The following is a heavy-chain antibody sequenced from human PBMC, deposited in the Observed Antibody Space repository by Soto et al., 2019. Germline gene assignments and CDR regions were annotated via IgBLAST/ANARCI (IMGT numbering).Heavy chain of an antibody. J-gene: IGHJ4*02. V-gene: IGHV4-4*07. CDR2: SYTSGST. CDR1: GGSISSYY. D-gene: IGHD3-10*01. CDR3: ARLAYGSGYRYYYFDY. Sequence: PSETLSLTCTVSGGSISSYYWSWIRQPAGKGLEWIGRSYTSGSTNYNPSLKSRVTMSVDTSKNQFSLKLSSVTAVDTAVYSCARLAYGSGYRYYYFDYWGQGTLVTVSS.